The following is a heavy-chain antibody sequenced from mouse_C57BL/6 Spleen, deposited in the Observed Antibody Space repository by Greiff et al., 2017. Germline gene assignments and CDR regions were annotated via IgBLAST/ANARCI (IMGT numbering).Heavy chain of an antibody. D-gene: IGHD1-1*01. CDR3: ARWDYYGSSYPLDY. J-gene: IGHJ2*01. CDR2: IYPRSGNT. Sequence: QVQLKQSGAELARPGASVKLSCKASGYTFTSYGISWVKQRTGQGLEWIGEIYPRSGNTYYNEKFKGKATLTADKSSSTAYMELRSLTSEDSAVYFCARWDYYGSSYPLDYWGQGTTLTVSS. V-gene: IGHV1-81*01. CDR1: GYTFTSYG.